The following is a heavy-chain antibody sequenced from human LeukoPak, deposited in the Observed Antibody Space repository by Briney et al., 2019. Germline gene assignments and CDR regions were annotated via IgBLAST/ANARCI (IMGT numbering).Heavy chain of an antibody. J-gene: IGHJ3*02. CDR3: ARVSTWDVVPAALRVGYAFDI. D-gene: IGHD2-2*01. CDR2: IYYSGST. Sequence: SETLSLTCTVSGGSISSSSYYWGWIRQPPGKGLEWIGSIYYSGSTYYNPSLKSRVTISVDTSKNQFSLKLSSVTAADTAVYYCARVSTWDVVPAALRVGYAFDIWGQGTMVTVSS. V-gene: IGHV4-39*07. CDR1: GGSISSSSYY.